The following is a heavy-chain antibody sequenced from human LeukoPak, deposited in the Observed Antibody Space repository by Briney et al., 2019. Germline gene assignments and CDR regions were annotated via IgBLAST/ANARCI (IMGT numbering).Heavy chain of an antibody. D-gene: IGHD3-22*01. J-gene: IGHJ5*02. V-gene: IGHV4-34*01. CDR1: GGSFSGYY. CDR3: ASTNYYDSSAS. CDR2: INHSGST. Sequence: SETLSLTCAVYGGSFSGYYWSWIRQPPGKGLEWIGEINHSGSTNYNPSLKSRVTISVDTFKNQFSLKLSSVTAADTAVYYCASTNYYDSSASWGQGTLVTVSS.